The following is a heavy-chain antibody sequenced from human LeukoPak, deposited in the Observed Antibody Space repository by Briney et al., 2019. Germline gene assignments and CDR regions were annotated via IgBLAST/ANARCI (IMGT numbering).Heavy chain of an antibody. J-gene: IGHJ4*02. D-gene: IGHD6-13*01. CDR3: AKQQLVRCFDY. CDR1: GGSITSSSYY. CDR2: IFYSGST. V-gene: IGHV4-39*01. Sequence: PSETLSLTGTVSGGSITSSSYYWGWIRQPPGKGLDWIGSIFYSGSTYYNPSLKSRVTISVDTSKTQFSLKLSSVTAADTAVYYCAKQQLVRCFDYWGQGTLVTVSS.